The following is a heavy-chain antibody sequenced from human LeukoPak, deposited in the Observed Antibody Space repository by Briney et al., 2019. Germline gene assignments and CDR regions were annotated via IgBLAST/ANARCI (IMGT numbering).Heavy chain of an antibody. CDR2: INTNTGNP. CDR3: ARARIAVAGTPNNWFDP. J-gene: IGHJ5*02. Sequence: ASVKVSCKASGYTFTSYAMNWVRQAPGQGLEWMGWINTNTGNPTYAQGFTGRFVFSLDTSVSTAYLQISSLKAEDTAVYYCARARIAVAGTPNNWFDPWGQGTLVTVSS. D-gene: IGHD6-19*01. V-gene: IGHV7-4-1*02. CDR1: GYTFTSYA.